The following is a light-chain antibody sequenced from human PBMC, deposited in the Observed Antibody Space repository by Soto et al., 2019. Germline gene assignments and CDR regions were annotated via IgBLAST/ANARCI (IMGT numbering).Light chain of an antibody. CDR2: YEI. V-gene: IGLV3-21*04. CDR1: NIGDKS. J-gene: IGLJ2*01. CDR3: HVWDSDRDHPV. Sequence: SYELTQPPSVSVAPGKTARITCGGNNIGDKSVRWYQHKSGQAPVLVIYYEIDRPSGIPERFSGSNSGSTATLTISRVEAGDEADYYCHVWDSDRDHPVFGGGTKLTVL.